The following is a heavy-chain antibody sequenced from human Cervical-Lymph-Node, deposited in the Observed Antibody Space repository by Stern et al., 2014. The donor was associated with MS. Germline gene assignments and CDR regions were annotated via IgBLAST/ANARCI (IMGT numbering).Heavy chain of an antibody. CDR3: ARALPQSSGIGVSYYFDY. CDR2: MYYAGTP. V-gene: IGHV4-39*01. Sequence: QLQLQESGPGLVKPSETLSLTCTVSGGSVSSSSHYWAWIRQPPGKWLEWLGGMYYAGTPYYNPSLRSRFPLSVDTSKTQVSLNLISVTAADTAVYYCARALPQSSGIGVSYYFDYWGQGALVTVSS. CDR1: GGSVSSSSHY. J-gene: IGHJ4*02. D-gene: IGHD6-19*01.